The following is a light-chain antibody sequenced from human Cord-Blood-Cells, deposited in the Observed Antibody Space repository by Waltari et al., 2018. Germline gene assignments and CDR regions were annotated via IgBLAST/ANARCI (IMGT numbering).Light chain of an antibody. CDR2: EGS. J-gene: IGLJ2*01. Sequence: QSALTQPASVSGSPGQSITISCTGTSSDVGSYNLVSWYQQHTGKAPKRMIYEGSKRPSGVSNRFSGSKSGNTASLTISGLQAEDEADYYCCSYAGSVVFGGGTKLTVL. V-gene: IGLV2-23*01. CDR3: CSYAGSVV. CDR1: SSDVGSYNL.